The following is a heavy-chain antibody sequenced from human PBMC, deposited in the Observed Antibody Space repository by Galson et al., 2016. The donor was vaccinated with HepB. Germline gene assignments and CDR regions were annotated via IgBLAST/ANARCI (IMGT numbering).Heavy chain of an antibody. D-gene: IGHD2-15*01. CDR1: GFGVSSSY. J-gene: IGHJ6*02. Sequence: SLRLSCAASGFGVSSSYMSWVRQPPGKGLEWVSVIYSDGRTFYADSVKGRLTISRDNSKKTLYLQMNSLRVDDTAVYYCARVGGTFRYGMDVWGQGTTVTVSS. V-gene: IGHV3-53*01. CDR2: IYSDGRT. CDR3: ARVGGTFRYGMDV.